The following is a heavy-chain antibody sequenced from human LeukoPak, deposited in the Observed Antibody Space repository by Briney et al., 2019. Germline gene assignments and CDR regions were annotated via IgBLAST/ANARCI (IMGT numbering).Heavy chain of an antibody. CDR2: IRSKAYGGTT. D-gene: IGHD5-18*01. V-gene: IGHV3-49*03. CDR1: GFTFGDYA. J-gene: IGHJ4*02. CDR3: TRDHTAMVLKPRFDY. Sequence: GGSLRLSCTASGFTFGDYAMSWFRQAPGKGLEWVGFIRSKAYGGTTEYAASVKGRFTISRDDPKSIAYLQMNSLKTEDTAVYYCTRDHTAMVLKPRFDYWGQGTLVTVSS.